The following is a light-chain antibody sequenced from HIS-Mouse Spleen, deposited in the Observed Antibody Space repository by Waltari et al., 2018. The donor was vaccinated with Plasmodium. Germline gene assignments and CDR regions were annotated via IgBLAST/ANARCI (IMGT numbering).Light chain of an antibody. J-gene: IGKJ5*01. CDR3: QQLNSYPSIT. Sequence: DIQLTQSPSFLSASVGDRATITCRASQGISSYLAWYQQKPGKATKLLIYAASTLQSGVPSRFSGSGSGTEFTLTISSLQPEDFATYYCQQLNSYPSITFGQGTRLEIK. V-gene: IGKV1-9*01. CDR2: AAS. CDR1: QGISSY.